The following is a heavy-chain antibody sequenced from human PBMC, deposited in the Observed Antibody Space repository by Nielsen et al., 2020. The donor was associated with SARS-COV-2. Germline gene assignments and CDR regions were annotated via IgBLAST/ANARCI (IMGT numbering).Heavy chain of an antibody. CDR3: ARRGAYCSGGSCYLEDWFDP. CDR2: IYYSGST. V-gene: IGHV4-59*01. CDR1: GGSISSYY. D-gene: IGHD2-15*01. Sequence: SETLSLTCTVSGGSISSYYWSWIRQPPGKGLEWIGYIYYSGSTNYNPSLKSRVTISVDPSKNQFSLKLSSVTAADTAVYYCARRGAYCSGGSCYLEDWFDPWGQGTLVTVSS. J-gene: IGHJ5*02.